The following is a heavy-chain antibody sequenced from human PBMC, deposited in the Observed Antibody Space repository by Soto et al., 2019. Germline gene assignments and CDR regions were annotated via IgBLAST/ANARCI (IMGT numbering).Heavy chain of an antibody. D-gene: IGHD3-22*01. Sequence: GXSGKVSCKASGYTFSSYAIRLVRQAPGQGLECMGGIIPIFGTANYAQKSQGRVTITADESTSTAYMELSSLRSEDTAAYYCADGAPGNQYDSSGYYKYWGQGTLVTVSS. V-gene: IGHV1-69*13. CDR2: IIPIFGTA. CDR1: GYTFSSYA. CDR3: ADGAPGNQYDSSGYYKY. J-gene: IGHJ4*02.